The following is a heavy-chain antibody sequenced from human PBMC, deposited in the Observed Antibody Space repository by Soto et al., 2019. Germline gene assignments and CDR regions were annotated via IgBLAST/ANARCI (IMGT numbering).Heavy chain of an antibody. CDR2: ISAYNGNT. V-gene: IGHV1-18*01. J-gene: IGHJ3*02. CDR1: GYTFTSYG. Sequence: ASVKVSCKASGYTFTSYGISWVRQAPGQGLEWMGWISAYNGNTNYAQKLQGRVTMTTDTSTSTAYMELRSLRSDDAAVYYCARDRRPFGSGSYYAFDIWGQGTMVTV. D-gene: IGHD3-10*01. CDR3: ARDRRPFGSGSYYAFDI.